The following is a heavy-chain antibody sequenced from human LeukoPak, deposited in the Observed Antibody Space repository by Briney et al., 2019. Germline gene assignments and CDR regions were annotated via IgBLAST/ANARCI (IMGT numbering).Heavy chain of an antibody. CDR1: GGSISSGSYY. D-gene: IGHD3-10*01. J-gene: IGHJ5*02. CDR2: IYTSGST. CDR3: ARGFRDENWFDP. Sequence: SQTLSLTCTVSGGSISSGSYYWSWIRQPAGKGLGWIGRIYTSGSTNYNPSLKSRVTISVDTSKNQFSLKLSSVTAADTAVYYCARGFRDENWFDPWGQGTLVTVSS. V-gene: IGHV4-61*02.